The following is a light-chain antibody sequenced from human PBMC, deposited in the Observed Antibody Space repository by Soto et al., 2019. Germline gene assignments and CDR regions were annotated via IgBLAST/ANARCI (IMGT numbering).Light chain of an antibody. Sequence: EIVLMQSQATLSLSPVERATLSSRASQTLRRTYIAWYQQKPGQAPRVLIYGASKRATGIPDRFSGSGSGTDFSLTISRLEPEDFAVYYCHQYDNAPQTYGQGTKVDIK. J-gene: IGKJ2*01. CDR3: HQYDNAPQT. CDR1: QTLRRTY. V-gene: IGKV3-20*01. CDR2: GAS.